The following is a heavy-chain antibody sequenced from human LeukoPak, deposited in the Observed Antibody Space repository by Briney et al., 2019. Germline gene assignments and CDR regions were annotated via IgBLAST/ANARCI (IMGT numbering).Heavy chain of an antibody. D-gene: IGHD3-22*01. CDR3: ATDYYDSSGLNDY. J-gene: IGHJ4*02. V-gene: IGHV3-53*01. Sequence: PGESLRLSCAASGFTVSSNYMSWVRQAPGKGLEWVSVIYSGGSTYYADSVKGRFTISRDNSKNTLYLQMNSLRAEDTAVYYCATDYYDSSGLNDYWGQGTLVTVSS. CDR2: IYSGGST. CDR1: GFTVSSNY.